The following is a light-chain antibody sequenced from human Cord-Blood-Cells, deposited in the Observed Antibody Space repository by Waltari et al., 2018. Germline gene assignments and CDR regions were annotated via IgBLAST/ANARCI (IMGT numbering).Light chain of an antibody. CDR1: SSDVGGYNY. Sequence: QSALTQPASVSGSPGQSITISCTGTSSDVGGYNYVSWYQQHPGKAPKLMIYDVSKRPSGVCNRCAGSKSGNTASLTISGLQAEDEADYYCSSYTSSSTYVFGTGTKVTVL. V-gene: IGLV2-14*01. CDR2: DVS. CDR3: SSYTSSSTYV. J-gene: IGLJ1*01.